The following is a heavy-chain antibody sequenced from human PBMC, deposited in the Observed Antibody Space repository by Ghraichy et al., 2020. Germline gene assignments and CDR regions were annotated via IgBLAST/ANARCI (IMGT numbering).Heavy chain of an antibody. Sequence: SHTLSLTCTVSGGSISSGGYYWSWIRQHPGKGLEWIGYMYYSGSTYYNPSLKSRVTVSVDTSKNQFSLKLTSVTAADTAVYYCARVDYSSSWYWFDPWGQGTLVTVSS. J-gene: IGHJ5*02. CDR3: ARVDYSSSWYWFDP. CDR2: MYYSGST. V-gene: IGHV4-31*02. CDR1: GGSISSGGYY. D-gene: IGHD6-13*01.